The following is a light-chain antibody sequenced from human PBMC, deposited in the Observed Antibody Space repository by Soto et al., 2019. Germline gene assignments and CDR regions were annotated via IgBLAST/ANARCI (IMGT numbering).Light chain of an antibody. CDR3: QQYGTSPRT. J-gene: IGKJ5*01. Sequence: EIVLTQSPGTLSLSPGERATLSCRASQSVSSNNLAWYQQKLGRAPRLLISGASRRATGIPDRFSGSGSGTDFTLTITSLEPEDFAVYYCQQYGTSPRTFGQGTRLAI. CDR1: QSVSSNN. CDR2: GAS. V-gene: IGKV3-20*01.